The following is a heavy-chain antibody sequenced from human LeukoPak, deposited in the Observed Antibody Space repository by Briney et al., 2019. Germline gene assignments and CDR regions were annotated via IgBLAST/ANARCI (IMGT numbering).Heavy chain of an antibody. Sequence: GGSLRLSCAASGFPFSGSAMHWVRQPSGKGREWVGRIRGKANSYATAYAASVQGRFTISRDDSKNTAYLQMNSLKTEHTAVYYCTTRGYSYGYWFDPWGQGTLVTVSS. J-gene: IGHJ5*02. D-gene: IGHD5-18*01. CDR3: TTRGYSYGYWFDP. CDR2: IRGKANSYAT. V-gene: IGHV3-73*01. CDR1: GFPFSGSA.